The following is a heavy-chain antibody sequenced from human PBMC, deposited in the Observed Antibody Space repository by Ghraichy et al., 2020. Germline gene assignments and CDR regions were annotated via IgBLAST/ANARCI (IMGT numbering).Heavy chain of an antibody. Sequence: SETLSLTCNVSGDSISTYYWTWIRQPPGKELEWIGSIYHTGSTNYNPSLKSRVAISVDTSKNQFSLNLYSVTAADTAVYYCALGGAVAGPSIHSWGQGTLVSVSS. J-gene: IGHJ4*02. D-gene: IGHD1-26*01. CDR2: IYHTGST. CDR3: ALGGAVAGPSIHS. V-gene: IGHV4-59*01. CDR1: GDSISTYY.